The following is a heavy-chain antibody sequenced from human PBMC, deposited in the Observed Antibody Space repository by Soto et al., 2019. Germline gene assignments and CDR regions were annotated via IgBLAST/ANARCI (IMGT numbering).Heavy chain of an antibody. CDR3: ATLGVISPFDY. Sequence: SETLSLTCTVSGGSISSSNYYWGWIRQPPGKGLEWIGSLFYNENTYYNPSLKRRGNISVDTSKNQFSLKLSSVTAADTALYYSATLGVISPFDYWGQGTLVTVSS. CDR1: GGSISSSNYY. D-gene: IGHD3-16*02. CDR2: LFYNENT. V-gene: IGHV4-39*01. J-gene: IGHJ4*02.